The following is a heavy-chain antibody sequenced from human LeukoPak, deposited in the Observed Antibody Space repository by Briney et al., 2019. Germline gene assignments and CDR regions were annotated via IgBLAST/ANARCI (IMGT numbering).Heavy chain of an antibody. J-gene: IGHJ5*02. CDR3: ASLSGGYDFGNWFDP. D-gene: IGHD5-12*01. Sequence: GGSLRLPCEGSGFTFSNYWMGWVRQAPGKGLQWVANIKTDGSEKYYVDPVKGRFTISRDNAKNSLYLQMNSLRAEDTAVYYCASLSGGYDFGNWFDPWGQGTLVTVSS. CDR2: IKTDGSEK. CDR1: GFTFSNYW. V-gene: IGHV3-7*01.